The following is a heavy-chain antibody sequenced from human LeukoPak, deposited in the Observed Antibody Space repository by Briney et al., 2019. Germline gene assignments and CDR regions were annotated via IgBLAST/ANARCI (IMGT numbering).Heavy chain of an antibody. CDR1: GFTFSSYA. V-gene: IGHV3-23*01. J-gene: IGHJ2*01. D-gene: IGHD3-10*01. CDR3: ARASGFYWYFDL. Sequence: PGGSLRLSCAASGFTFSSYAMNWVRQAPGKGLEWVSGISGSGGSTYYADSVKGRFTISRDNSKNTLYLQMNSLRAEDTAVYYCARASGFYWYFDLWGRGTLVTVSS. CDR2: ISGSGGST.